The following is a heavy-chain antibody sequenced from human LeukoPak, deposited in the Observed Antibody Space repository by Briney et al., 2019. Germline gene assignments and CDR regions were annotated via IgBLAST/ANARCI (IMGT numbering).Heavy chain of an antibody. J-gene: IGHJ3*02. CDR2: ISSSGIPI. V-gene: IGHV3-48*03. CDR3: AREHSSSSGRAFDI. D-gene: IGHD6-6*01. Sequence: YISSSGIPIYYADSLNARFTISREKAKNSLYLEMSSLRAEDTAVYYCAREHSSSSGRAFDIWGQGTMVTVSS.